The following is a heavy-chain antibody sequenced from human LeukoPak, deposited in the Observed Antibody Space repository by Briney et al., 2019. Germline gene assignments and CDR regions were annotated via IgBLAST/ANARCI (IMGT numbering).Heavy chain of an antibody. Sequence: GGSLRLSCAASGFTVSSNYMSWVRQAPGKGLEWVSVIYSGGNTYYADSVKGRFTISRDNSKNTLYLQMNSLRAEDTAVYYCARIYSVYTHFDYWGQGTLVTVSS. CDR3: ARIYSVYTHFDY. V-gene: IGHV3-53*01. J-gene: IGHJ4*02. D-gene: IGHD5/OR15-5a*01. CDR2: IYSGGNT. CDR1: GFTVSSNY.